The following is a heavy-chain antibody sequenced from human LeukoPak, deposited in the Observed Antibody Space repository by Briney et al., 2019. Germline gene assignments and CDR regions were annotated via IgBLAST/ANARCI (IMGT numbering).Heavy chain of an antibody. Sequence: GGSLRLSCAASGFTFSSYWMSWVRQAPGKGLEWVANIKEDGSEKHYVDSVKGRFTISRDNAKNFMYLQMNSLTAEDTAVYYCARDLPDIWGQGTMVTVS. CDR2: IKEDGSEK. CDR1: GFTFSSYW. CDR3: ARDLPDI. V-gene: IGHV3-7*01. J-gene: IGHJ3*02.